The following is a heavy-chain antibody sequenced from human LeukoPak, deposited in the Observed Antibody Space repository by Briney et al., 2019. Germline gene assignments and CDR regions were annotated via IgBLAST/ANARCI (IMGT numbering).Heavy chain of an antibody. CDR1: GFTFSSYT. CDR2: ISSSSSYI. CDR3: AREVGASPFFDY. J-gene: IGHJ4*02. Sequence: GGSLRLSCAASGFTFSSYTMNWVRQAPGKGLEWVSSISSSSSYIYYADSVKGRFTISRDNAKNSLYLQMNSLRAEDTAVYYCAREVGASPFFDYWGQGTLVTVSS. V-gene: IGHV3-21*01. D-gene: IGHD1-26*01.